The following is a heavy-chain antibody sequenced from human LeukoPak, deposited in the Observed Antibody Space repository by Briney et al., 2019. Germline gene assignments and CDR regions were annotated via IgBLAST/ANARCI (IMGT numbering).Heavy chain of an antibody. CDR2: IIPIFGTA. Sequence: SAVKVSCKASGCTFSSYAISWVGQAPGQGLEWMGGIIPIFGTANYAQKFQGRVTITADESTSTAYMELSSLRSEDTAVYYCARVTVLLTKYYGMDVWGKGTTVTVSS. D-gene: IGHD6-6*01. J-gene: IGHJ6*04. V-gene: IGHV1-69*01. CDR3: ARVTVLLTKYYGMDV. CDR1: GCTFSSYA.